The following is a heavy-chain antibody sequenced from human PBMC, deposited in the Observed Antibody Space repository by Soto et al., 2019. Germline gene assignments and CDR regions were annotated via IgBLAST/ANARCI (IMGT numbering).Heavy chain of an antibody. CDR1: GFTVSSNY. CDR2: IYSGGST. D-gene: IGHD1-26*01. J-gene: IGHJ6*02. Sequence: PGGSLRLSCAASGFTVSSNYMSWVRQAPGKGLEWVSVIYSGGSTYYADSVKGRFTISRDNSKNTLYLQMNSLRAEDTAVYYCARPGDEFEGATTYYGMDVWRQRTTVTVSS. CDR3: ARPGDEFEGATTYYGMDV. V-gene: IGHV3-53*01.